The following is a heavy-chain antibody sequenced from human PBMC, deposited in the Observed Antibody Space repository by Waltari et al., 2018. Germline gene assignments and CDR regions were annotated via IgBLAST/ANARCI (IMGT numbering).Heavy chain of an antibody. CDR1: GYSISSGYY. D-gene: IGHD3-22*01. V-gene: IGHV4-38-2*02. J-gene: IGHJ3*02. CDR2: IYHSGST. CDR3: ARERDYYDSSGYYYGPDAFDI. Sequence: QVQLQESGPGLVKPSETLSLTCAVSGYSISSGYYWGWIRQPPGKGLEWIGSIYHSGSTDYNPSLKSRVTISVDTSKNQFSLKLSSVTAADTAVYYCARERDYYDSSGYYYGPDAFDIWGQGTMVTVSS.